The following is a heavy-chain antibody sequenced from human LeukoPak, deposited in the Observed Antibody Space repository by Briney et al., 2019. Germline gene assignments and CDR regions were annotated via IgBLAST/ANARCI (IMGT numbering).Heavy chain of an antibody. CDR1: GFTFSSYG. CDR2: IRYDGSNK. CDR3: AKIEPYSTSPFDY. Sequence: GGSLRLSCAASGFTFSSYGMHWVRQAPGKGLEWVAFIRYDGSNKYYADSVKGRFTISRDNSKNTLYLQMNSLRAEDTAVYYCAKIEPYSTSPFDYWGQGTLVTVSS. V-gene: IGHV3-30*02. J-gene: IGHJ4*02. D-gene: IGHD2-2*01.